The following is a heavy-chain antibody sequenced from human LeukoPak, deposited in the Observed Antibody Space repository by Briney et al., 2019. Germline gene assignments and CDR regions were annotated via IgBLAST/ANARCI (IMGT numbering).Heavy chain of an antibody. D-gene: IGHD1-26*01. CDR2: VNWYGGST. CDR3: ARFDISGSLGAFGI. Sequence: PGGSLRLSCAASGFTFDDYGMSWVRQAPGKGLEWVSGVNWYGGSTGYADSVKGRFTISRDNAKDSLYLQMNSLRAEDTAVYYWARFDISGSLGAFGIWGQGTMVTVSS. CDR1: GFTFDDYG. V-gene: IGHV3-20*04. J-gene: IGHJ3*02.